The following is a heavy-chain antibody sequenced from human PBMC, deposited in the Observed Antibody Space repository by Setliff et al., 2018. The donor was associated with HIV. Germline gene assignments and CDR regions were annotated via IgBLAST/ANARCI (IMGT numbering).Heavy chain of an antibody. Sequence: SVKVSCKASGGSFNTYGIHWVRQAPGQGLEWMGGIIPIASVPNYSQKFQDRLTITADESTTTVYMDMSSLRSEDTAQYCCARGPLYGYDRGYFDYWGQGTLVTVSS. CDR2: IIPIASVP. V-gene: IGHV1-69*10. CDR3: ARGPLYGYDRGYFDY. J-gene: IGHJ4*02. CDR1: GGSFNTYG. D-gene: IGHD5-12*01.